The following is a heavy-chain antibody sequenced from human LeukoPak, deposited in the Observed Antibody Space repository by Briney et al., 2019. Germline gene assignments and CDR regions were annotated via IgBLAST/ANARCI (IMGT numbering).Heavy chain of an antibody. CDR2: INHSGST. J-gene: IGHJ6*03. V-gene: IGHV4-34*01. D-gene: IGHD7-27*01. CDR3: ASSRTGGSMPYYYYYMDV. Sequence: SETLSLTCAVYGGSFSDYYWSWIRQPPGKGLEWIGEINHSGSTNYNPSLKSRVTISVDTSKNQFSLKLNSVTAADTAVYYCASSRTGGSMPYYYYYMDVWGKGTTVTVSS. CDR1: GGSFSDYY.